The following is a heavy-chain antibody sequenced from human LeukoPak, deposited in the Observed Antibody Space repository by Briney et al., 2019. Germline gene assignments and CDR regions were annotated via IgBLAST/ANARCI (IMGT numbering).Heavy chain of an antibody. CDR2: INIGNGNT. CDR3: ARRLGRSFDY. V-gene: IGHV1-3*04. D-gene: IGHD2-21*01. Sequence: GASVKVSCKASGYTFINHAIHWARQAPGQRLEWMGWINIGNGNTKYSQNFQGRLTISRDISATTAYMDLSSLRSEDTAVFYCARRLGRSFDYWGQGTLVTVSS. CDR1: GYTFINHA. J-gene: IGHJ4*02.